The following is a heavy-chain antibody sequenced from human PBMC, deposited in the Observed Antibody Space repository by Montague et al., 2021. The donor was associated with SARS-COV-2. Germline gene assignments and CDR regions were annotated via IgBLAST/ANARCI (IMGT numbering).Heavy chain of an antibody. D-gene: IGHD2-15*01. CDR2: IYYSGST. V-gene: IGHV4-59*08. CDR3: ARLEAGDCSGGSCYSSWFDP. CDR1: GGSISSYY. J-gene: IGHJ5*02. Sequence: SATLSLTCTVSGGSISSYYWSWIRQPPGKGLEWIGYIYYSGSTNYNPSLESRVTISVDTSKNQFSLKLSSVTAADTAVYYCARLEAGDCSGGSCYSSWFDPWGQGTLVTVSS.